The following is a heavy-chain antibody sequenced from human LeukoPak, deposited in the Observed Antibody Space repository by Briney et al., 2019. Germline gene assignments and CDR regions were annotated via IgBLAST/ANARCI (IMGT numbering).Heavy chain of an antibody. J-gene: IGHJ3*02. D-gene: IGHD3-3*01. V-gene: IGHV3-21*01. CDR2: ISSSSSYI. CDR3: ARGTGDYDFWSGYLEDAFDI. Sequence: GGSQRLSCAASGFTFSSYSMNWVRQAPGKGLEWVSSISSSSSYIYYADSVKGRFTISRDNAKNSLYLQMNSLRAEDTAVYYCARGTGDYDFWSGYLEDAFDIWGQGTMVTVSS. CDR1: GFTFSSYS.